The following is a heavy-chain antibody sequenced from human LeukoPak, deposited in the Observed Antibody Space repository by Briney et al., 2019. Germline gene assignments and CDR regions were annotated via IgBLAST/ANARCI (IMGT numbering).Heavy chain of an antibody. V-gene: IGHV3-74*01. J-gene: IGHJ4*02. CDR2: LGYDGRGT. D-gene: IGHD5-24*01. CDR1: GFTFNNYA. CDR3: AREGRDGYNYQGYFDY. Sequence: QAGGSLRLSCAASGFTFNNYAMHWVRQAPGKGLEWVSRLGYDGRGTNYADSVKGRFTISRDNAKNSLYLQMNSLRAEDTAVYYCAREGRDGYNYQGYFDYWGQGTLVTVSS.